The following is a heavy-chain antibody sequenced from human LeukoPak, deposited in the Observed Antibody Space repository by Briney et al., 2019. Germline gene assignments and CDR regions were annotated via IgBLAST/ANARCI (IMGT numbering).Heavy chain of an antibody. CDR2: IYSGGST. J-gene: IGHJ6*02. D-gene: IGHD3-9*01. Sequence: GGSLRLSCAASGFTVSSNYMSWVRQAPGKGLEWVSVIYSGGSTYYADSVKGRLTISRDNSKDTLYLQMNSLRAEDTAVYYCATPILTGYYYYGMDVWGQGTTVTVSS. CDR3: ATPILTGYYYYGMDV. V-gene: IGHV3-53*01. CDR1: GFTVSSNY.